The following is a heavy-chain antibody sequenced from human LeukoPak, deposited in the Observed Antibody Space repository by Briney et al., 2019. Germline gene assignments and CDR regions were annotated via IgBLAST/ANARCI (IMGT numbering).Heavy chain of an antibody. V-gene: IGHV4-59*08. J-gene: IGHJ6*02. CDR1: GGSISSYY. D-gene: IGHD6-13*01. Sequence: SETLSLTCTVSGGSISSYYWSWIRQPPGKGLEWIGYIYYSGSTNYNPSLKSRVTISVDTSKNQFSLKLSSVTAADTAVYYCARLLTAAGGGYYYYGMDVWGQGTTVTVSS. CDR2: IYYSGST. CDR3: ARLLTAAGGGYYYYGMDV.